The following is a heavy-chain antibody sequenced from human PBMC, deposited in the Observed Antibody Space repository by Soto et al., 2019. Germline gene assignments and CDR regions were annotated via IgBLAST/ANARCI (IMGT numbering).Heavy chain of an antibody. V-gene: IGHV1-69*01. CDR3: ARVSPYTVTNTDFDY. CDR1: GGTFSSYA. D-gene: IGHD4-17*01. J-gene: IGHJ4*02. CDR2: IIPIFGTA. Sequence: QVQLVQSGAEVKKPGSSVKVSCKASGGTFSSYAIRWVRQAPGQGLEWMGGIIPIFGTANYAQKFQGRVTITADESTSTAYMELSILRSEDTAVYYCARVSPYTVTNTDFDYWGQGTLVTVSS.